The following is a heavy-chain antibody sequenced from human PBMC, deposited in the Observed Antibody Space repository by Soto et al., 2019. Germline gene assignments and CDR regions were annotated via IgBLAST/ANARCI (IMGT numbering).Heavy chain of an antibody. Sequence: QVQLVQSGAEVKKPGSSVKVSCKASGGTFSSYTISWVRQAPXQGLEWMGRIIPILGIANYAQKFQGRVTITADKXXXXXXXXXXXXXXXXXXXXXXXXVRYGXXXXVDYWGQGTLVTVSS. D-gene: IGHD4-17*01. V-gene: IGHV1-69*02. CDR3: XXVRYGXXXXVDY. J-gene: IGHJ4*02. CDR1: GGTFSSYT. CDR2: IIPILGIA.